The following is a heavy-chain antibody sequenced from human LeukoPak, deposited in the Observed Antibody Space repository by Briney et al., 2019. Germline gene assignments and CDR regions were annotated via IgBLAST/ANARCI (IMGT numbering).Heavy chain of an antibody. CDR2: IYSGGST. V-gene: IGHV3-66*02. CDR1: GFTVSSNY. CDR3: ASSSSSWYRGNWFDP. J-gene: IGHJ5*02. Sequence: PGGSLRLSCAASGFTVSSNYMSWVRQAPGKGLEWVSVIYSGGSTYYADSVKGRFTISRDNSKNTLYLQMNSLRAEDTAVYYCASSSSSWYRGNWFDPWGQGTLVIVSS. D-gene: IGHD6-13*01.